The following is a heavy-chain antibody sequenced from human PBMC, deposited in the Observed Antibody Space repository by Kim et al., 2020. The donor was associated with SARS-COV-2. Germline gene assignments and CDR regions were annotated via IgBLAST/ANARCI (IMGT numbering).Heavy chain of an antibody. D-gene: IGHD1-26*01. Sequence: TINYADSVKGRFTISRDNAKNSLYLQMNSLRAEDTAVYYCARYSGGYYVVWGQGTLVTVSS. V-gene: IGHV3-48*04. J-gene: IGHJ3*01. CDR3: ARYSGGYYVV. CDR2: TI.